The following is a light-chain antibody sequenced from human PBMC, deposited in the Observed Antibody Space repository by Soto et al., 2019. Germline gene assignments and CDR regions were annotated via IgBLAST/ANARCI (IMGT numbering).Light chain of an antibody. CDR3: CSFGGSSTFYV. V-gene: IGLV2-23*02. CDR2: EVN. J-gene: IGLJ3*02. CDR1: TSDVGGYDV. Sequence: QSALTQPASVSGSPGQSITISCSGTTSDVGGYDVVSWYQQHPGKAPKLMIFEVNHRPSGVSDRFSGSKSGNTASLTISGLQAGAEADYYCCSFGGSSTFYVFGAGTQLTVL.